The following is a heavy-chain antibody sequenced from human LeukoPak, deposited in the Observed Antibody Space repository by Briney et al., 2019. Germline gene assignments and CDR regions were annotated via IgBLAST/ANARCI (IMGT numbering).Heavy chain of an antibody. D-gene: IGHD5-12*01. Sequence: GGSLRLSCAASGFTFSNYWMTWVRQAPGKGLEWVAHINQDGSEEHYMDSAKARFTISRDNTKNSLSLQMNSLRAEDTAVYYCVRDGGVSGYDLLDYWGQGTLVTVSS. CDR3: VRDGGVSGYDLLDY. V-gene: IGHV3-7*01. CDR2: INQDGSEE. J-gene: IGHJ4*02. CDR1: GFTFSNYW.